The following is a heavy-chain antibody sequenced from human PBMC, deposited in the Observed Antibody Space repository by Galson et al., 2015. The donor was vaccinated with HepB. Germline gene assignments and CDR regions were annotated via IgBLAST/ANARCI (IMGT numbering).Heavy chain of an antibody. D-gene: IGHD2-15*01. CDR1: GDTFTKYA. V-gene: IGHV1-69*13. J-gene: IGHJ3*01. CDR3: ASSCSNNECYMGLGALYF. Sequence: SVKVSCKASGDTFTKYAVHWVRQAPGQGLEWMGRVIPLFATTNVAQKFQDRVTITADESSNTAYMEMSSLRSEDTAVYYCASSCSNNECYMGLGALYFWGLGTMVTISS. CDR2: VIPLFATT.